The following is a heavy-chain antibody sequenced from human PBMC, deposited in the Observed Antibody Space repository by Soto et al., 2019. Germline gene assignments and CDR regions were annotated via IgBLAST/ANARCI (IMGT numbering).Heavy chain of an antibody. V-gene: IGHV4-59*02. CDR3: AREGRLAAAGRFDY. Sequence: LSLPCTVSGGSVSSYYWSWIRQPPGKGLEWIGYVYYSGSTYYNPSLKSRVAMSVDTSKNQFSLKLSSVTAADTAIYYCAREGRLAAAGRFDYWGQGTLVTVSS. D-gene: IGHD6-13*01. J-gene: IGHJ4*02. CDR2: VYYSGST. CDR1: GGSVSSYY.